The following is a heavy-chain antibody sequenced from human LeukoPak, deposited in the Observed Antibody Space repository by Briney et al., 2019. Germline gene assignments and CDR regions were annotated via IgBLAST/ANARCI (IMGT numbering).Heavy chain of an antibody. Sequence: PSETLSLTCTVSGGSISSYYWSWIRQPPGKGLEWIGYIYYSGSTNYNPSLKSRVTISVDTSKNQFALKLSSVTAADTAVYYCARHWMGGDCYSLPGGPFYYWGQGTLVTVSS. CDR1: GGSISSYY. V-gene: IGHV4-59*08. CDR2: IYYSGST. CDR3: ARHWMGGDCYSLPGGPFYY. D-gene: IGHD2-21*02. J-gene: IGHJ4*02.